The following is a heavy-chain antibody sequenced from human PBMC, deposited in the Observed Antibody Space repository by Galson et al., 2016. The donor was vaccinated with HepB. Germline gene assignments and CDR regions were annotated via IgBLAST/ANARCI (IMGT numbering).Heavy chain of an antibody. CDR3: GLGQDEMPTIFDF. D-gene: IGHD3-3*01. CDR1: GFPFSTYG. V-gene: IGHV3-23*01. Sequence: SLRLSCAASGFPFSTYGMSWVRQAPGKGLEWVSGISGSGGSIYSADSVKGRFTISRDNSKNTLYLQMSSLRADDTAVYYCGLGQDEMPTIFDFWGQGALVTVSS. CDR2: ISGSGGSI. J-gene: IGHJ4*02.